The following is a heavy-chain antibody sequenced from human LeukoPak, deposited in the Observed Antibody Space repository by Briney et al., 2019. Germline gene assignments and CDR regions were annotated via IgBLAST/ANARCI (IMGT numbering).Heavy chain of an antibody. CDR3: ASGYSGYDIPFSDY. Sequence: PGGSLRLSCAASGFTVSSNYMSWVRQAPGKGLEWLSVIYSGGSTYYADSVKGRFTISRDNSKNTLYLQMNSPRAEDTAVYYCASGYSGYDIPFSDYWGQGTLVTVSS. CDR1: GFTVSSNY. J-gene: IGHJ4*02. D-gene: IGHD5-12*01. CDR2: IYSGGST. V-gene: IGHV3-53*01.